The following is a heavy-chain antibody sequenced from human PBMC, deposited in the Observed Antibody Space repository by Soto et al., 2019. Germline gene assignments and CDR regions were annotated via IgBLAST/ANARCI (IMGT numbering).Heavy chain of an antibody. V-gene: IGHV1-18*01. J-gene: IGHJ4*02. CDR2: ISTYNGKT. CDR3: ARVVTYYDFLTGYRTPYYFDY. CDR1: GYTFTSYG. D-gene: IGHD3-9*01. Sequence: QVQLVQSGAEVKKPGASVKVSCKASGYTFTSYGFSWVRQAPGQGLEWMGWISTYNGKTNYAQKLQGRVTMTTDTSTSTAYMELRSLRSDDTAVYYCARVVTYYDFLTGYRTPYYFDYWGQGTLVTVSS.